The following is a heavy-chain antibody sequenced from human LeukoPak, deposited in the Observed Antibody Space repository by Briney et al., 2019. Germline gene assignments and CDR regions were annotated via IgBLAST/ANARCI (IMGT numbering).Heavy chain of an antibody. Sequence: PGGSLRLSCAASGFTFNTYTMNWVRQAPGKGLEWVSSISSGTSYIYYADSVKGRFTISRDNAKNSLYLQMNGLRAEDTAVYYCARGRGLTIFGVISWFDPWGQGTLVTVSS. CDR3: ARGRGLTIFGVISWFDP. D-gene: IGHD3-3*01. CDR2: ISSGTSYI. CDR1: GFTFNTYT. V-gene: IGHV3-21*01. J-gene: IGHJ5*02.